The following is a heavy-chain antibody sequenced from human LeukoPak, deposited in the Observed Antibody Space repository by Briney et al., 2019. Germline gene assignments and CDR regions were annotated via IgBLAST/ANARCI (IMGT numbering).Heavy chain of an antibody. Sequence: GGSLRLSCAASGFTFDDYGMSWVRQAPGKGLEWVSGINWNGGGTGYADSVKGRFTISRDNAKNSLYLQMNSLRAEDTALYYCARARPYYYDSSGYYSHYFDYWGQGTLVTVSS. CDR3: ARARPYYYDSSGYYSHYFDY. J-gene: IGHJ4*02. CDR2: INWNGGGT. V-gene: IGHV3-20*04. CDR1: GFTFDDYG. D-gene: IGHD3-22*01.